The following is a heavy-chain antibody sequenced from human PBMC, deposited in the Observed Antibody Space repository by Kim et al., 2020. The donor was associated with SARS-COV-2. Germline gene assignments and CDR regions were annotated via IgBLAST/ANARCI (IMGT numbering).Heavy chain of an antibody. V-gene: IGHV1-69*13. Sequence: SVKVSCKASGGTFSSYAISWVRQAPGQGLEWMGGIIPIFGTANYAQKFQGRVTITADESTSTAYMELSSLRSEDTAVYYCARVERRGMGYYYYYGMDVWGQGTTVTVSS. CDR1: GGTFSSYA. J-gene: IGHJ6*02. CDR2: IIPIFGTA. CDR3: ARVERRGMGYYYYYGMDV. D-gene: IGHD1-1*01.